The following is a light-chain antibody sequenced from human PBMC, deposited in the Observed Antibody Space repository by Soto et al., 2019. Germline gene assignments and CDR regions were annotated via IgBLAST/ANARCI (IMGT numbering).Light chain of an antibody. V-gene: IGKV4-1*01. CDR3: QKYFITPWT. Sequence: DIVMTQSPDSLAVSLGERATINCKSSQSVLYSSNNKNYLAWYQQKPGQPPKLLIYWASTRESGVPDRFSGSGSGTDFTLTISSLQAEDVAGYYCQKYFITPWTLGQGTKVEIK. J-gene: IGKJ1*01. CDR2: WAS. CDR1: QSVLYSSNNKNY.